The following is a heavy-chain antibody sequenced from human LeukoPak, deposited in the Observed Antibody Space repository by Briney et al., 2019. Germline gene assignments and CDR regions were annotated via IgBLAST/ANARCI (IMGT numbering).Heavy chain of an antibody. D-gene: IGHD3-10*01. V-gene: IGHV3-30*02. CDR3: GKCSVGFGELCNWFDP. CDR2: IRYDGSNK. Sequence: TGGSLRLSCAASGFTFSSYGMHWVRQAPGKWLEWVAFIRYDGSNKYYADSVKGRFTISRDNSKNTLYLQMNSLRAEDTAVYYCGKCSVGFGELCNWFDPWGQGTLVTVSS. J-gene: IGHJ5*02. CDR1: GFTFSSYG.